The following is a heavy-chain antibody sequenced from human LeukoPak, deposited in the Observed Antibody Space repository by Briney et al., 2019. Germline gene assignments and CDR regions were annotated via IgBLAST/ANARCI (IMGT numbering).Heavy chain of an antibody. V-gene: IGHV3-23*01. Sequence: GGSLRLSCAASGFTFSSYAVTWVRQAPGKGLEWVSGITVSGDTTFYADSVKGRFTISRDNSKNTLYLQMHSLRAEDTAVYYCVKDYSTIAAAANPLFDYWGQGALVTVSS. CDR2: ITVSGDTT. D-gene: IGHD6-13*01. CDR3: VKDYSTIAAAANPLFDY. CDR1: GFTFSSYA. J-gene: IGHJ4*02.